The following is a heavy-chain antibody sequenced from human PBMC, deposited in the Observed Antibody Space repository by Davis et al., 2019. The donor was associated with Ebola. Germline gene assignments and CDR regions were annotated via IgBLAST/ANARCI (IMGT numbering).Heavy chain of an antibody. CDR3: AREIRGHLDS. V-gene: IGHV3-21*01. CDR1: GFTFSSYS. Sequence: PGGSLRLSCAASGFTFSSYSMNWVRRAPGKGLEWVSYISTTSSYIYYADSVNGRFTISRDNAKNSLYLQMDSLRGEDTGVYYCAREIRGHLDSWGQGTLVTVSS. CDR2: ISTTSSYI. J-gene: IGHJ4*02.